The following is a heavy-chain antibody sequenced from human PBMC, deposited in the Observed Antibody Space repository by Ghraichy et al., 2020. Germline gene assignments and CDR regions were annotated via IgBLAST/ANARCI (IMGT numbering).Heavy chain of an antibody. CDR3: ARVRRPNYYYGMDV. CDR2: INHSGSP. CDR1: GGSFSGYY. V-gene: IGHV4-34*01. J-gene: IGHJ6*02. Sequence: SETLSLTCAVYGGSFSGYYWSWIRQPPGKGLELIGEINHSGSPNYNPSLKSRVTISVDTSKHQFSLKLRSVTAADTAVYYCARVRRPNYYYGMDVWGQVTTVTVPS.